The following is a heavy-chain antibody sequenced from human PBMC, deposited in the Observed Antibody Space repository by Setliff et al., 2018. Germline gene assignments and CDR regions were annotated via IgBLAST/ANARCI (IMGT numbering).Heavy chain of an antibody. CDR2: LNDVGHNT. J-gene: IGHJ1*01. Sequence: ETLSLSCAASGFTFSSYAMSWVRQAPGKGLEWVSGLNDVGHNTYYADSVKGRFTISRDNSKNTLYLQMNSLRAEDAAVYYCAKVGKSGTWDQYFQYWGQGTLVTVSS. CDR3: AKVGKSGTWDQYFQY. CDR1: GFTFSSYA. V-gene: IGHV3-23*01. D-gene: IGHD3-10*01.